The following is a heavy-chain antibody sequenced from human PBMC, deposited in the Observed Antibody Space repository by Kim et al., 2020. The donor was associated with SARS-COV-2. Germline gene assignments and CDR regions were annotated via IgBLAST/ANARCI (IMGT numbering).Heavy chain of an antibody. CDR2: IYSGGSST. J-gene: IGHJ6*02. D-gene: IGHD2-2*01. CDR1: GFTFSSYA. V-gene: IGHV3-23*03. CDR3: AKDSEQFRGYCSSTSCHPRTEWNYGMDV. Sequence: GGSLRLSCAASGFTFSSYAMSWVRQAPGKGLEWVSVIYSGGSSTYYADSVKGRFTISRDNSKNTLYLQMNSLRAEDTAVYYCAKDSEQFRGYCSSTSCHPRTEWNYGMDVWGQGTTVTVSS.